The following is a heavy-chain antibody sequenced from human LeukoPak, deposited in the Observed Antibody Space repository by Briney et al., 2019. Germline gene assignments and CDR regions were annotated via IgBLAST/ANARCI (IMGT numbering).Heavy chain of an antibody. V-gene: IGHV3-53*01. Sequence: GGSLRLSCAASGFTVSTNYMNWVRQAPGKGLEWVSILYSGSDTYYADSVKGRFTISRDNSKNTLHLQMNSLRAEDTAVYYCAKLGAGGYYSYMDVWGKGTTVIVSS. CDR1: GFTVSTNY. D-gene: IGHD3-16*01. CDR2: LYSGSDT. J-gene: IGHJ6*03. CDR3: AKLGAGGYYSYMDV.